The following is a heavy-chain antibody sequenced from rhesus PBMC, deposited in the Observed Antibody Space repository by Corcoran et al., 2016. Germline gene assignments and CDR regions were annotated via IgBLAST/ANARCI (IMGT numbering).Heavy chain of an antibody. D-gene: IGHD2-27*01. J-gene: IGHJ4*01. Sequence: EVQLVETGGGLVQPGGSLKLSCAASGFTFSSYGMSWVRQAPGKGLEWVSAINSGGGSTYEADSVKGRFTSSRENSKNTLSLQMNSLRAEDTAVYYCAKDQCSGIYCYFDYWGQGVLVTVSS. CDR3: AKDQCSGIYCYFDY. CDR1: GFTFSSYG. CDR2: INSGGGST. V-gene: IGHV3S5*01.